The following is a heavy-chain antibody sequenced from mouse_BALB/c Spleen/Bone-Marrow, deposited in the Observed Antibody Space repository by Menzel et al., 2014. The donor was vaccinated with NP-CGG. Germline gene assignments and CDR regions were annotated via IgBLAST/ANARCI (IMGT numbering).Heavy chain of an antibody. CDR2: IDPANGNT. CDR1: GFNIKDTY. CDR3: ARWGKLGRGYFDV. V-gene: IGHV14-3*02. Sequence: EVQLQQSGAELVKPAASVKLSCTASGFNIKDTYMHWVKQRPEQGLEWIGRIDPANGNTKYDPKFQGKATITADTSSNTAYLQHSSLASEETAVYYCARWGKLGRGYFDVWGAGTTVTVSS. J-gene: IGHJ1*01. D-gene: IGHD4-1*01.